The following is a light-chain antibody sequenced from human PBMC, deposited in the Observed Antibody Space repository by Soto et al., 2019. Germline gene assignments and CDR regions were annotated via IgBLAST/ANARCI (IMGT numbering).Light chain of an antibody. CDR2: AAS. V-gene: IGKV3-11*01. CDR3: QQRSNWPRT. Sequence: IVMTPSPATLSVSPGGRAILFCRARQTMTRAYVAWYQQKPGQAPRLLIYAASYRATGIPARFSGSGSGTDFTLTISSLEPEDFAVYYCQQRSNWPRTFGQGTKVDIK. J-gene: IGKJ1*01. CDR1: QTMTRAY.